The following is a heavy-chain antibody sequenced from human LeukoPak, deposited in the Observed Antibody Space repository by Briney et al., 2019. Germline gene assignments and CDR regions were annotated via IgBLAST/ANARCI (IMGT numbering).Heavy chain of an antibody. J-gene: IGHJ4*02. Sequence: ASVKVSCKASGYTFTSYYMHWVRQAPGQGLEGMGIINPSGGSTSYAQKFQGRVTMTRDTSTSTVYMELSSLRSEDTAVYYCAREHGTAMVSNWGQGTLVTVSS. V-gene: IGHV1-46*01. CDR2: INPSGGST. D-gene: IGHD5-18*01. CDR1: GYTFTSYY. CDR3: AREHGTAMVSN.